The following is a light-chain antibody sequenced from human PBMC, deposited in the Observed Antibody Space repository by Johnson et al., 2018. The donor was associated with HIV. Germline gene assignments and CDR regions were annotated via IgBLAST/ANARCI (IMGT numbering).Light chain of an antibody. CDR2: ENN. V-gene: IGLV1-51*02. Sequence: QAVLTQPPSVSAAPGQKVTISCSGTSSNIGNNYVSWYQQLPGTAPKLLIYENNKRPSGIPDRFSGSKSGTSATLGINGLQTGDEADYYCGTWDSSLSAFNYVFGTGTKVTVL. J-gene: IGLJ1*01. CDR3: GTWDSSLSAFNYV. CDR1: SSNIGNNY.